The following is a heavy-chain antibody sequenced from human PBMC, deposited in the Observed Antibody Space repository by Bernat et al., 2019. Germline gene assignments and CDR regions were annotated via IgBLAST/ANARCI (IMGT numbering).Heavy chain of an antibody. J-gene: IGHJ4*02. CDR2: VTKDGSNK. V-gene: IGHV3-30*01. D-gene: IGHD3-10*01. CDR3: AQDFTS. CDR1: GFTFSAYE. Sequence: QVQLVESGGGVVQPGRFLRLSCAASGFTFSAYEIHWVRQAPGKGLEWVTLVTKDGSNKYYADSVKGRFTISRDNSKNTVDLEMDSLRTEDTAVYYCAQDFTSWGQGTLVSVSS.